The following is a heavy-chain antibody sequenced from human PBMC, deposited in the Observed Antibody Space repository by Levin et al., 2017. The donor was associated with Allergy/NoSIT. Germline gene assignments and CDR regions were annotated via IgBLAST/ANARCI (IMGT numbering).Heavy chain of an antibody. V-gene: IGHV4-30-4*01. Sequence: SQTLSLTCTVSGGSISSGDYYWSWIRQPPGKGLEWIGYIYYSGSTYYNPSLKSRVTISVDTSKNQFSLKLSSVTAADTAVYYCARDLYFTMVRGVLSWFDPWGQGTLVTVSS. J-gene: IGHJ5*02. D-gene: IGHD3-10*01. CDR2: IYYSGST. CDR3: ARDLYFTMVRGVLSWFDP. CDR1: GGSISSGDYY.